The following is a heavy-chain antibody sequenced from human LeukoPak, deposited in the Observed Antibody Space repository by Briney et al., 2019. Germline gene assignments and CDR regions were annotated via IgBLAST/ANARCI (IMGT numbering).Heavy chain of an antibody. V-gene: IGHV3-30-3*01. D-gene: IGHD5-18*01. CDR1: GFTFSSYA. CDR3: ARDVDTDSYYFDN. J-gene: IGHJ4*02. Sequence: PGRSLRLSCAASGFTFSSYAMHWVRQAPGKGLEWVAVISYDGSNKYYADSVKGRFTISRDNSKNTLYLQMNSLRAEDTAVYYCARDVDTDSYYFDNWGQGTLVTVSS. CDR2: ISYDGSNK.